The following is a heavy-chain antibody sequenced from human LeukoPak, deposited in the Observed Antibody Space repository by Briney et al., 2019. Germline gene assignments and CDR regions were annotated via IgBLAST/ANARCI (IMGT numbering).Heavy chain of an antibody. CDR2: IYYSGST. CDR1: GFTVSDYY. D-gene: IGHD1/OR15-1a*01. Sequence: GSLRLSCAASGFTVSDYYKSWIRHGPGQGLELIGSIYYSGSTYYNPFPKSRVTISVATSKTQFSLKLSSVTAAATAVYYCARQKWEQQGRDYYFHGLDVWGPGTTVIVSS. V-gene: IGHV4-38-2*01. J-gene: IGHJ6*02. CDR3: ARQKWEQQGRDYYFHGLDV.